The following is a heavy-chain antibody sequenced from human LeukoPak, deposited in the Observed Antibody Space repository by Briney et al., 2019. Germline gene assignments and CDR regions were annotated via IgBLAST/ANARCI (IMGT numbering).Heavy chain of an antibody. V-gene: IGHV3-9*01. J-gene: IGHJ5*02. CDR2: ISWNSGRI. CDR3: AKGSSWYLYNWFDP. CDR1: GFTFDDYA. Sequence: GGSLRLSCAASGFTFDDYAMHWVRQAPGKGLEWVSGISWNSGRIGYVDSVKGRFTISRDNAKNSLYLQMNSLRAEDTALYYCAKGSSWYLYNWFDPWGQGTLVTVSS. D-gene: IGHD6-13*01.